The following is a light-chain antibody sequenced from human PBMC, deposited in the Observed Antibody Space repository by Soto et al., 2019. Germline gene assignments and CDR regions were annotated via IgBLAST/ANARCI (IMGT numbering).Light chain of an antibody. CDR2: DVS. Sequence: QSVLTQTRSVSGSPGQSVTISCTGSSGDVGNYNYVSWYQQYPGKAPKVIIYDVSKGPAGVPDRFSGSKSGNTASLTISGLHTDDEADYYCCSYAGRQRVFGGGTKLTVL. CDR1: SGDVGNYNY. V-gene: IGLV2-11*01. CDR3: CSYAGRQRV. J-gene: IGLJ3*02.